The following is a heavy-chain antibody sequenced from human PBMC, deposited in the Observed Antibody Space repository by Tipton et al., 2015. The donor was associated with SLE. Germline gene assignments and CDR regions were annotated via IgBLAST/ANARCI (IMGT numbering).Heavy chain of an antibody. CDR2: ISYDGSNK. CDR3: ARGNWGLDY. J-gene: IGHJ4*02. D-gene: IGHD7-27*01. V-gene: IGHV3-30*04. CDR1: GFTFSSYA. Sequence: SLRLSCAASGFTFSSYAMHWVRQAPGKGLEWVAVISYDGSNKYYADSVKGRFTISRDNSKNTLYLQMNSLRAEDTAVYYCARGNWGLDYWGQGTLVTVSS.